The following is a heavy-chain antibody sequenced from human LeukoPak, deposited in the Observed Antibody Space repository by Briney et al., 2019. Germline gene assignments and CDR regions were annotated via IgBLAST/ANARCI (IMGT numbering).Heavy chain of an antibody. J-gene: IGHJ4*02. CDR1: GFTFSIYA. Sequence: GGSLRLSCAASGFTFSIYAMSWVRQVPGKGLVWVSHIKYDGSATNYADSVKGRFTISRDDAKNTLYLQMNSLRAEDTAVYYCVSGSLQSGYNFDYWGQGALVTVSS. CDR3: VSGSLQSGYNFDY. V-gene: IGHV3-74*01. D-gene: IGHD3-3*01. CDR2: IKYDGSAT.